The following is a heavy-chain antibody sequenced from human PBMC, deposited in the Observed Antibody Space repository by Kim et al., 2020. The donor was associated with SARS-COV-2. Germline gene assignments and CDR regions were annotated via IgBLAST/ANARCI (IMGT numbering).Heavy chain of an antibody. J-gene: IGHJ4*02. Sequence: GGSLRLSCSASGFTFSSYAMHWVRQAPGKGLEYVSAISSNGGSTYYADSVKGRFTISRDNSKNTLYLQMSSLRAEDTAVYYCVKWGVSSGCDYWGQGTLVTVSS. V-gene: IGHV3-64D*06. CDR2: ISSNGGST. D-gene: IGHD3-10*01. CDR3: VKWGVSSGCDY. CDR1: GFTFSSYA.